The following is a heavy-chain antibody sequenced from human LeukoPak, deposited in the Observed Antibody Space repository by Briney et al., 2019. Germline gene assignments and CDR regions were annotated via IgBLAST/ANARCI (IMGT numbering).Heavy chain of an antibody. CDR2: IKHDGTEK. CDR3: ARVRSYAFDI. J-gene: IGHJ3*02. CDR1: GFTFSSYG. Sequence: GGSLRLSCAASGFTFSSYGMNWVRQAPGKGLEWVANIKHDGTEKYYVDSVKGRFTISRDNAKNSLYLQMNSLRAEDTAVYYCARVRSYAFDIWGQGTMVTVSS. V-gene: IGHV3-7*01.